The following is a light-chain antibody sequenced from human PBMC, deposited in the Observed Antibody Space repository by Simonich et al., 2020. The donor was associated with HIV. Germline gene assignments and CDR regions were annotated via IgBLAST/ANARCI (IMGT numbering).Light chain of an antibody. CDR2: WAS. CDR1: QIVLYSSNNKNY. Sequence: DIVMPQSPDSLAVSLGERATINCKSSQIVLYSSNNKNYLSWYQQKPGQPPKLLIYWASIRESGVPARISGSGSGTDFTLTISSLQAEDVAVYYCQQYYSSPWTFGQGTKVEIK. V-gene: IGKV4-1*01. CDR3: QQYYSSPWT. J-gene: IGKJ1*01.